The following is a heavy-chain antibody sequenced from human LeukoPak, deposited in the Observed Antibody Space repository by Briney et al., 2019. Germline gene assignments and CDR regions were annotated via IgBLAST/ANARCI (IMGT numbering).Heavy chain of an antibody. V-gene: IGHV4-59*01. J-gene: IGHJ4*02. Sequence: PSETLSLTCTVSGGSISSYYWSWIRQPPGKGLEWIGYIYYSGSTNYNPSLKSRVTISVDTSKNQFSLKLSSVTAADTAVYYCARGLEMAVTDWGQGTLVTVSS. CDR2: IYYSGST. CDR1: GGSISSYY. D-gene: IGHD5-24*01. CDR3: ARGLEMAVTD.